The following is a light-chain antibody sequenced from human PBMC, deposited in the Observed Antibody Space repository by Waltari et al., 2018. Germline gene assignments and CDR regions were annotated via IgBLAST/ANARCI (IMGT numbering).Light chain of an antibody. Sequence: QSALNQPASVSGSPGQSITISCNGSSSDIGGYHYVSWYQQYTGEAPKLLIYDVFNRATGVSVRFSGSNSGNTASLTISVLQADGEADYFCISYTIKATWAYGREPKLTIL. CDR3: ISYTIKATWA. CDR1: SSDIGGYHY. CDR2: DVF. V-gene: IGLV2-14*03. J-gene: IGLJ3*02.